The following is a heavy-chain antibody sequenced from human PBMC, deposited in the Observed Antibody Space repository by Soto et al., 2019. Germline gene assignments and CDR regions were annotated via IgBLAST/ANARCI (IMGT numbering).Heavy chain of an antibody. CDR2: IYTSGST. CDR3: ARDRRIAVAATEYYFDY. D-gene: IGHD6-19*01. Sequence: PSETLSLTCTVSGGSISSYYWSWIRQPAGKGLEWIGRIYTSGSTNYNPSLKSRVTMSVDTSKNQFSLKLSSVTAADTAVYYCARDRRIAVAATEYYFDYWGQGTLVTVSS. CDR1: GGSISSYY. V-gene: IGHV4-4*07. J-gene: IGHJ4*02.